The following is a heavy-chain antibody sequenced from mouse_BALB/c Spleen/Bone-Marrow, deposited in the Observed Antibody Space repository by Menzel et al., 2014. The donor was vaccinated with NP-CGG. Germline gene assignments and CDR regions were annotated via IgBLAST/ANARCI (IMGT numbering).Heavy chain of an antibody. D-gene: IGHD2-4*01. V-gene: IGHV5-9-2*01. J-gene: IGHJ3*01. CDR1: GFTFSNYG. CDR3: ARHAYYDQTEVSFVY. Sequence: EVMLVESGGGLVKSGWSLKLSCAASGFTFSNYGMSWVRQTPEKRLEWVATISGGGSYTFYSDSVKGRFTISRDNAKNNLYLQLSSLRSEDTALYYCARHAYYDQTEVSFVYWGQGTLVTVSA. CDR2: ISGGGSYT.